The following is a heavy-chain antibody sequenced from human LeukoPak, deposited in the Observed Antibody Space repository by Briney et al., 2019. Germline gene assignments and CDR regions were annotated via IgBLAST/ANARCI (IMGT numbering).Heavy chain of an antibody. CDR1: GFTFSSYA. Sequence: SGGSLRLSCAASGFTFSSYAMHWVRQAPGKGLEWVAVISYDGSNKYYADSVKGRFTISRDNSKNTLYLQMNSLRAEDTAVYYCARDFSDYYDSSGFYTVGYFDYWGQGTLVTVSS. CDR2: ISYDGSNK. D-gene: IGHD3-22*01. V-gene: IGHV3-30-3*01. J-gene: IGHJ4*02. CDR3: ARDFSDYYDSSGFYTVGYFDY.